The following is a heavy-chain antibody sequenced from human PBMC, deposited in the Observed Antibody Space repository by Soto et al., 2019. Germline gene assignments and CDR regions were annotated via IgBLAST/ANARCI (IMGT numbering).Heavy chain of an antibody. Sequence: QVQLVQSGPEVRTPGASVKVSCRAFGYAFNRYGVSWVRQAPGQGLEWPGWISAYDGHTKYVQRLQGTLIMTTETTTNTAYMEVRSLRSDDTAIYYCARSIITYNMDVWGQGTTVTVSS. CDR3: ARSIITYNMDV. CDR1: GYAFNRYG. V-gene: IGHV1-18*01. CDR2: ISAYDGHT. D-gene: IGHD3-10*01. J-gene: IGHJ6*02.